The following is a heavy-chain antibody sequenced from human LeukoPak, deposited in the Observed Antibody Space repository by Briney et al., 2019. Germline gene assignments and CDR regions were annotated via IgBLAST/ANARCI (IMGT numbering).Heavy chain of an antibody. CDR3: ARGGLEYSSSLHAFDI. CDR2: TSYDGSNK. V-gene: IGHV3-30-3*01. J-gene: IGHJ3*02. Sequence: AGGSLRLSCAASGFTFSSYAMHWVRQAPGKGLEWVAVTSYDGSNKYYADSVKGRFTISRDNSKNTLYLQMNSLRAEDTAVYYCARGGLEYSSSLHAFDIWGQGTMVTVSS. CDR1: GFTFSSYA. D-gene: IGHD6-6*01.